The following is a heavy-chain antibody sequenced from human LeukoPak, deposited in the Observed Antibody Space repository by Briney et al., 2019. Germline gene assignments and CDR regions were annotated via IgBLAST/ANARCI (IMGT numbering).Heavy chain of an antibody. V-gene: IGHV3-33*01. CDR2: ICPGGSNK. CDR3: ARFNLGYCSGGSCYSYYFDY. CDR1: GFTFSSYG. D-gene: IGHD2-15*01. J-gene: IGHJ4*02. Sequence: GGSLRLSCAASGFTFSSYGMHWVRQAPGKGLEWVAVICPGGSNKYYADSVKGRFTISRDNSRNTLYLQMNSLRAEDTAVYYCARFNLGYCSGGSCYSYYFDYWGQGTLVTVSA.